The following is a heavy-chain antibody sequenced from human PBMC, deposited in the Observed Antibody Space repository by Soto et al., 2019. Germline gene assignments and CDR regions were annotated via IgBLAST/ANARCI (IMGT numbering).Heavy chain of an antibody. CDR2: INAGNGNT. CDR1: GYTFTSYA. Sequence: QVQLVQSGAEVKKPGASVKVSCKASGYTFTSYAMPWVRQAPGQRLEWMGWINAGNGNTKYSQKFQGRVTITRDTSASTAYMELSGLRSEDTAVYSCARDLGFGLSDYWGQGTLVTVSS. CDR3: ARDLGFGLSDY. J-gene: IGHJ4*02. V-gene: IGHV1-3*01. D-gene: IGHD3-10*01.